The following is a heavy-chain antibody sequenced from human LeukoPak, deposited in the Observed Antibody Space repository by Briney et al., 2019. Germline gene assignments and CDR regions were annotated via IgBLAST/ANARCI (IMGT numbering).Heavy chain of an antibody. CDR3: ARATNYYGSGSPPAPYYYYYYMDV. V-gene: IGHV4-59*01. J-gene: IGHJ6*03. Sequence: SETLSLTCTVSGGSISSYYWSWIRQPPGKGLEWIGYIYYSGSPNYNPSLKSRVTISVDTSKNQFSLKLSSVTAADTAVYYCARATNYYGSGSPPAPYYYYYYMDVWGKGTTVTVSS. CDR1: GGSISSYY. CDR2: IYYSGSP. D-gene: IGHD3-10*01.